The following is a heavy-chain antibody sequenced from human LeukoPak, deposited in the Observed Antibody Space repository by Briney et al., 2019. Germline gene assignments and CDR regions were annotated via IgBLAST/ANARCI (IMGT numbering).Heavy chain of an antibody. J-gene: IGHJ4*02. Sequence: SETLSLTCTVSGGSISSGSYYWSWIRQPAGKGLEWIGRIYTSGSTNYNPSLKSRVTISVDTSKNQFSLKLSSVTAADTAVYYCARDPGYCSSTSCYAIDYWGQGTLVTVSS. V-gene: IGHV4-61*02. CDR1: GGSISSGSYY. CDR3: ARDPGYCSSTSCYAIDY. D-gene: IGHD2-2*01. CDR2: IYTSGST.